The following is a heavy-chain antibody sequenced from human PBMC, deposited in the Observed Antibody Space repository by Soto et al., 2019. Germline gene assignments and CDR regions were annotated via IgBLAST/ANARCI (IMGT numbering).Heavy chain of an antibody. Sequence: PTETLSLTCTVSGGSISSYYWSWIRQPPGKGLEWIGYIYYSGSTNYNPSLKSRVTISVDTSKNQFSLKLSSVTAADTAVYYCARGGSSYYYGMDVWGQGTTVTVS. J-gene: IGHJ6*02. D-gene: IGHD6-6*01. CDR2: IYYSGST. V-gene: IGHV4-59*01. CDR3: ARGGSSYYYGMDV. CDR1: GGSISSYY.